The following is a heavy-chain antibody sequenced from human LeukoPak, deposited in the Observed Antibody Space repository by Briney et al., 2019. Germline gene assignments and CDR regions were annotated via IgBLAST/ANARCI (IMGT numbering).Heavy chain of an antibody. CDR2: ISHDGSSK. D-gene: IGHD6-19*01. CDR1: GFTFSSYA. Sequence: GGSLRLSCAASGFTFSSYAMHWVRQAPGKGLEWVAVISHDGSSKFYADSVKGRFTISRDNSKNTLYLQMNSLRAEDTAVYYCASPITSGWHAGFDYWGQGTLVTVSS. J-gene: IGHJ4*02. V-gene: IGHV3-30*14. CDR3: ASPITSGWHAGFDY.